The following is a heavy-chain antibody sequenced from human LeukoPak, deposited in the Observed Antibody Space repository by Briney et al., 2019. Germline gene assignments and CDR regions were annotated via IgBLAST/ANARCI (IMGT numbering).Heavy chain of an antibody. CDR1: GFTFDDYG. D-gene: IGHD4-23*01. V-gene: IGHV3-20*04. J-gene: IGHJ4*02. CDR3: ARFVDFGGFDY. Sequence: PGGSLRLSCAASGFTFDDYGMTWVRQAPGKGLEWVSSINWNGDSTHYADSVRGRFTISRDNAKNSLYLQMNSPRAEDTAFYYCARFVDFGGFDYWGQETLVTVSS. CDR2: INWNGDST.